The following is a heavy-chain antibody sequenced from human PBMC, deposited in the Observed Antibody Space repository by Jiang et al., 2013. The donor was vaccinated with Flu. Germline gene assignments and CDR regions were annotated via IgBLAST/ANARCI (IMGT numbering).Heavy chain of an antibody. D-gene: IGHD3-22*01. V-gene: IGHV4-59*01. J-gene: IGHJ4*02. CDR1: GGSISSYY. CDR3: ARETRSSGYFED. CDR2: IWYSGST. Sequence: GSGLVKPSETLSLTCTVSGGSISSYYWSWIRQPPGKGLEWIGYIWYSGSTNYNPSLKSRVTISIDTSKNQFSLKLRYVTAADTAVYYCARETRSSGYFEDWGQGILVTVSS.